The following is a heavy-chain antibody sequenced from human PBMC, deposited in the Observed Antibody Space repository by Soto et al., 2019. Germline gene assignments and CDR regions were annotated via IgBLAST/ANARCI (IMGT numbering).Heavy chain of an antibody. CDR3: ARESEDLTSNFDD. CDR1: GFTFTRYS. V-gene: IGHV3-21*06. CDR2: ISSTTNYI. J-gene: IGHJ4*02. Sequence: GGSLRLSCAASGFTFTRYSMNWVRQAPGRGLESVSSISSTTNYIYYGASMKGRFTISRDHAKNSLYLEMNSLRAEDTAVYYCARESEDLTSNFDDWGQGTLVTVSS.